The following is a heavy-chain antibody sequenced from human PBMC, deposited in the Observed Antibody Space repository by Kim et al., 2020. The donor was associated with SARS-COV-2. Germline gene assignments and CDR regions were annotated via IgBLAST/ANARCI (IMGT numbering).Heavy chain of an antibody. CDR1: GFTFSTSG. CDR2: IWYDGNNK. D-gene: IGHD2-15*01. J-gene: IGHJ4*02. Sequence: GGSLRLSCAASGFTFSTSGMHWVRQAPGKGLEWVANIWYDGNNKYYGDSVKGRITISRDNSKNTLYLQMHSLRADDTAVYYCARSILYCSDGICYDEGFDNWGQVTPVTVSS. V-gene: IGHV3-33*01. CDR3: ARSILYCSDGICYDEGFDN.